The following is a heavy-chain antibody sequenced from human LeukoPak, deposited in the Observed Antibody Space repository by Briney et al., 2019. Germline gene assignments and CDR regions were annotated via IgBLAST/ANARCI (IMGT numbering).Heavy chain of an antibody. V-gene: IGHV3-30-3*01. CDR3: ARDHYGGNSWDWYFDL. Sequence: PGTSLRLSCTASGISFSTSTMNWGRQAPGKGLERVAGIHHDGSRTFYADAVKGRVTISRDNSKNTLYLEMNSLTPEDTALYYCARDHYGGNSWDWYFDLWGRGILVTVSS. CDR1: GISFSTST. D-gene: IGHD4-23*01. J-gene: IGHJ2*01. CDR2: IHHDGSRT.